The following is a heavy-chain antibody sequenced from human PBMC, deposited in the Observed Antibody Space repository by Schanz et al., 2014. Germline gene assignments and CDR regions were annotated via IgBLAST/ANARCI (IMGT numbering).Heavy chain of an antibody. J-gene: IGHJ6*02. Sequence: QVQLVQSGAEVKKPGASVKVSCKASGYTFTSYYLHWVRQAPGQGLEWMGIINPSAGSTSYAQRFQGRVTVTRDTSTSTVFMDLSSLRSEDTAVYYCARGAITMLRGVGGLDVWGQGTTVTVSS. D-gene: IGHD3-10*01. CDR2: INPSAGST. CDR3: ARGAITMLRGVGGLDV. V-gene: IGHV1-46*01. CDR1: GYTFTSYY.